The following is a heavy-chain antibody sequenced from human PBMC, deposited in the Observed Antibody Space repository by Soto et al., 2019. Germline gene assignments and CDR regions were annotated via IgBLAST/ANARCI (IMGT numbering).Heavy chain of an antibody. CDR3: VRLIAGYSSSWLDY. J-gene: IGHJ4*02. V-gene: IGHV1-3*01. CDR2: INAGNGNT. D-gene: IGHD6-13*01. Sequence: QVQLVQSGAEVKKPGASVKVSCKASGYTFTSYAMHWVRQAPGQRLEWMGWINAGNGNTKYSQKFQGRVTITRDTSASTAYMELSSLRSEDTAVYYCVRLIAGYSSSWLDYWGQGTLVTVSS. CDR1: GYTFTSYA.